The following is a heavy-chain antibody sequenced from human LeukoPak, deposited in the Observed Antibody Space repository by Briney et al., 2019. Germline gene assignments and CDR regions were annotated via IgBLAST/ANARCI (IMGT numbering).Heavy chain of an antibody. D-gene: IGHD3-22*01. CDR1: GFTFSSYA. CDR3: ARAVDSSGYLPFDY. CDR2: IYYTGNT. V-gene: IGHV4-38-2*01. J-gene: IGHJ4*02. Sequence: LRLSCAASGFTFSSYAMSWVRQPPGKGLEWIGNIYYTGNTYYNSSLKSRVTISLDTSKNQFSLKLSSVTAADTAVYYCARAVDSSGYLPFDYWGQGTLVTVSS.